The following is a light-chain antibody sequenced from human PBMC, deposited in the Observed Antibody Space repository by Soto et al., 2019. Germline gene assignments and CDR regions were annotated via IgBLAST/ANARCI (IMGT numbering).Light chain of an antibody. Sequence: QSALTQPASVSGSPGQSITISCTGTSSDVGGYNYVSWYQQHPGKAPKVMIYDVSNRPSGVSNRFSGSKSGNTASLTISGLQAEDEADYYCSSYTRSSTLGDVFGTGTKLTVL. CDR3: SSYTRSSTLGDV. J-gene: IGLJ1*01. CDR1: SSDVGGYNY. CDR2: DVS. V-gene: IGLV2-14*01.